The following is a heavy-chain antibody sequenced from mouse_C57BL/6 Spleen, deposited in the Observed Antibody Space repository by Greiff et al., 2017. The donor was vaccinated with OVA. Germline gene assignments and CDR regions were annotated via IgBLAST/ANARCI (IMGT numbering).Heavy chain of an antibody. Sequence: QVTLKESGAELARPGASVKMSCKASGYTFTSYTMHWVKQRPGQGLEWIGYINPSSGYTKYNQKFKDKATLTADKSSSTAYMQLSSLTSEDSAVYYCARESEDWYFDVWGTGTTVTVSS. CDR3: ARESEDWYFDV. J-gene: IGHJ1*03. V-gene: IGHV1-4*01. CDR2: INPSSGYT. CDR1: GYTFTSYT.